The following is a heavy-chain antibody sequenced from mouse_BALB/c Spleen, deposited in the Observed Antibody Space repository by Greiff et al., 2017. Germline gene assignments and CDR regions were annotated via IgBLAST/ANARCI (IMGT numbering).Heavy chain of an antibody. CDR3: ARIYYDYDGVAY. J-gene: IGHJ3*01. Sequence: VQLQQSGAELVKPGASVTLSCTASGFNIKDTYMHWVKQRPEQGLEWIGRIDPANGNTKYDPKFQGKATITADTSSNTAYLQLSSLTSEDTAVYYCARIYYDYDGVAYWGQGTLVTVSA. V-gene: IGHV14-3*02. CDR1: GFNIKDTY. CDR2: IDPANGNT. D-gene: IGHD2-4*01.